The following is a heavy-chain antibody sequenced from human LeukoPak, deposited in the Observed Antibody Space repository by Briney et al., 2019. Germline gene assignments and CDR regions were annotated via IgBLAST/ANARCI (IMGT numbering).Heavy chain of an antibody. CDR3: TASDHLYCSSSSCHFDY. CDR1: GLSFGDYG. Sequence: GGSLRLSCTPSGLSFGDYGMSWVRQAPGKGLEWVSFIQSKTYGEGTMYAASVRGRFTISRDDSRSTAYLQMNSLKTEDTAVYYCTASDHLYCSSSSCHFDYWGQGTLVTVSS. V-gene: IGHV3-49*04. J-gene: IGHJ4*02. D-gene: IGHD2-2*01. CDR2: IQSKTYGEGT.